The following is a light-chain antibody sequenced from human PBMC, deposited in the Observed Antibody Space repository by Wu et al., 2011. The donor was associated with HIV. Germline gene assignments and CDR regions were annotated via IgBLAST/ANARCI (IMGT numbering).Light chain of an antibody. CDR1: QSIGSW. CDR3: QYRTT. CDR2: KAS. Sequence: DIQMTQSPSTLSASVGDRVTITCRASQSIGSWLAWYQQKPGKAPKLLIYKASSLESGVPSRFSGSESGTEFTLTISSLESEDFALYYCQYRTTFGQGTRLES. J-gene: IGKJ5*01. V-gene: IGKV1-5*03.